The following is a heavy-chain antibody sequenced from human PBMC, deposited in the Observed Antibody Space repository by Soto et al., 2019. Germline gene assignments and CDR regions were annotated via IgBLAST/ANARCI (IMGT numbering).Heavy chain of an antibody. CDR2: ISSYNGDT. J-gene: IGHJ6*02. CDR3: AKNGQPPYYYYGMDV. Sequence: ASVKVSCKASGYTFSRSGISWVRQAPGQGLEWMGWISSYNGDTNYAQKFQGRVTMTTDTSTTTAYMELRSLTSDDTAVYYCAKNGQPPYYYYGMDVWGQGTTVTVSS. CDR1: GYTFSRSG. V-gene: IGHV1-18*01. D-gene: IGHD2-8*01.